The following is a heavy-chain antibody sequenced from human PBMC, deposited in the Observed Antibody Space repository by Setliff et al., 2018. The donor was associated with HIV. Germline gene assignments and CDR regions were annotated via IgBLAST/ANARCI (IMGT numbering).Heavy chain of an antibody. CDR2: IYYSGST. V-gene: IGHV4-39*01. D-gene: IGHD2-15*01. CDR3: ARNDCGGGSCYGVDAFDI. J-gene: IGHJ3*02. Sequence: SETLSLTCTVSGGSISSRSYFWGWIRQPPGKGLEWIGSIYYSGSTYYNPSLKSRVTISVDTSKNQFSLKLTSVTASDTAIYYCARNDCGGGSCYGVDAFDIWGQGTMVTVS. CDR1: GGSISSRSYF.